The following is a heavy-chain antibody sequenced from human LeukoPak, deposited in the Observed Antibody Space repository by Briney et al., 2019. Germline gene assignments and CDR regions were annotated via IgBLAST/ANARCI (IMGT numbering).Heavy chain of an antibody. V-gene: IGHV1-18*01. CDR1: GYTFTSYG. D-gene: IGHD3-9*01. Sequence: GASVKVSCKASGYTFTSYGISWVRQAPGQGLEWMGWISAYNGNTDYAQKLQGRVTVTTDTSTSTAYMELRSLRSDDTAVYYCARDRSNDYDILTGYYSPDYYYGMDVWGQGTTVTVSS. CDR2: ISAYNGNT. J-gene: IGHJ6*02. CDR3: ARDRSNDYDILTGYYSPDYYYGMDV.